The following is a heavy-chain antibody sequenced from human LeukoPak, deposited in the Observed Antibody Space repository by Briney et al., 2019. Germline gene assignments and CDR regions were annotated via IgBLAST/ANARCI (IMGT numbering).Heavy chain of an antibody. CDR3: AKPLRYNWFDP. J-gene: IGHJ5*02. Sequence: GGSLRLSCAASGLTFSSYAVSWVRQAPGKGLEWVSAISGLGVSTYYADSVKGRFTISRDNSKNTLYLQMNSLRAEDTAVYYCAKPLRYNWFDPWGQGTLVTVSS. CDR2: ISGLGVST. CDR1: GLTFSSYA. V-gene: IGHV3-23*01.